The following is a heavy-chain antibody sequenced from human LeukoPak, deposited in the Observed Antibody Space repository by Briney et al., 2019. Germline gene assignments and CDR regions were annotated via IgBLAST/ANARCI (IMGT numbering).Heavy chain of an antibody. CDR3: AKDRPNYYGTNGHYYRRDGDC. J-gene: IGHJ4*02. V-gene: IGHV3-23*01. D-gene: IGHD3-22*01. Sequence: PGGSLRLSCVASGFTFSSYAMSWVRQAAGKGLEWVSSTSSSGETTYYADSVKGRFTISRDNSRNTLYLQMNSLRAEDTAVYYCAKDRPNYYGTNGHYYRRDGDCWGQGTQVTVSS. CDR2: TSSSGETT. CDR1: GFTFSSYA.